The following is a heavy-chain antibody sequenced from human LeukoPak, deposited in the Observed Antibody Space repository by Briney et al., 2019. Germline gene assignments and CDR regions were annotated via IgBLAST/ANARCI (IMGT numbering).Heavy chain of an antibody. CDR2: IDYSGST. Sequence: SETLSLACTVSGGSISTYYWSCIPQPPAKGLHWIRYIDYSGSTNYNPSLKSRVTISVDTSKNQFSLKLSSVTAADTAVYYCARVRRYSGRPDAFDIWGQGTMVTVSS. J-gene: IGHJ3*02. CDR1: GGSISTYY. CDR3: ARVRRYSGRPDAFDI. V-gene: IGHV4-59*01. D-gene: IGHD1-26*01.